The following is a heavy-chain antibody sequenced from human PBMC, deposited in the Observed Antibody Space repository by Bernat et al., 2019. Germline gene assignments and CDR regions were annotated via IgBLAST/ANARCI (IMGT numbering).Heavy chain of an antibody. CDR1: GGSISSSTYN. CDR2: TYYRGST. D-gene: IGHD3-10*01. CDR3: ARRTLNFYSSGIYFANDY. J-gene: IGHJ4*02. Sequence: QLQLQESGPGLVKPSETLSLTCTVSGGSISSSTYNWGWIRQPPGKGLEWIGNTYYRGSTYSNPSLKSRGNISVDTAKNQFSLKLSSVTAADTAVYYCARRTLNFYSSGIYFANDYRGQGTLVTVSS. V-gene: IGHV4-39*01.